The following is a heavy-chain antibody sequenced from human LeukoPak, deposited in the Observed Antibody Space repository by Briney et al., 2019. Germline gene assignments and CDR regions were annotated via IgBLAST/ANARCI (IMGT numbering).Heavy chain of an antibody. CDR1: GFTFDDYA. D-gene: IGHD3-16*01. V-gene: IGHV3-43*02. CDR3: AKDGGYGMDV. Sequence: GGSLRLSCAASGFTFDDYAMHWVRHAPGKGLEWVSLISGDGGSTYYADSVKGRFTTSRDNSKNSLYLQMNSLRTEDTALYYCAKDGGYGMDVWGQGTTVTVSS. CDR2: ISGDGGST. J-gene: IGHJ6*02.